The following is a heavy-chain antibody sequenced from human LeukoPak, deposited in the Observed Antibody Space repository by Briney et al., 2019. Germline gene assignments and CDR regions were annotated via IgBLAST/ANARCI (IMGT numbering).Heavy chain of an antibody. CDR1: GYTFTSYD. CDR2: MNPNSGNT. Sequence: GASVKVSCKASGYTFTSYDINWVRQATGQGLEWMGWMNPNSGNTGYAQKFQGRVTMTRNTSISTAYMELSSLRSEDTAVYYCARVSDSSGYYALYWYFDLWGRGTLVTVSS. D-gene: IGHD3-22*01. CDR3: ARVSDSSGYYALYWYFDL. V-gene: IGHV1-8*01. J-gene: IGHJ2*01.